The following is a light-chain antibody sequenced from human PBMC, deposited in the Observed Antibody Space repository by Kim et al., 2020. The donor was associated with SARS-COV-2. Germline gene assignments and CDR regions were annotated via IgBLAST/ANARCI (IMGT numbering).Light chain of an antibody. Sequence: QSALTQSASVSGSPGQSITISCTGTSSDVGAHNYVSWYQHHPGKAPKLMIYDVTRRPSGISNRFSGSKSGNTASLTISGLQAEDEADYYCSSYTGSVVFGGGTQLTVL. J-gene: IGLJ2*01. CDR2: DVT. V-gene: IGLV2-14*03. CDR1: SSDVGAHNY. CDR3: SSYTGSVV.